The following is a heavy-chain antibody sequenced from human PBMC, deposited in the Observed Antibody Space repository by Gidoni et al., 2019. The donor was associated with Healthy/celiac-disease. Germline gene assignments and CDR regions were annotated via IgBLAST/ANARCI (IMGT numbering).Heavy chain of an antibody. V-gene: IGHV3-30*02. J-gene: IGHJ3*02. CDR3: AKITMVLGVTYDAFDI. D-gene: IGHD3-10*01. Sequence: DSVKGRFTISRDNSKNTLYLQMNSLRAEDTAVYYCAKITMVLGVTYDAFDIWGQGTMVTVSS.